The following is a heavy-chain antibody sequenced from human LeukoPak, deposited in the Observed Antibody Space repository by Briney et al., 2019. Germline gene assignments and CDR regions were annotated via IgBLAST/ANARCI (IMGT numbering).Heavy chain of an antibody. D-gene: IGHD6-13*01. J-gene: IGHJ6*03. Sequence: ASVKVSCKASGYTFTSYYMYWVRQAPGQGLEWMGWINPNSGGTNYAQKFQGRVTMTRDTSISTAYMELSRLRSDDTAVYYCARDYSSPLSRPTFYDYYYMDVWGKGTTVTVSS. CDR1: GYTFTSYY. CDR3: ARDYSSPLSRPTFYDYYYMDV. CDR2: INPNSGGT. V-gene: IGHV1-2*02.